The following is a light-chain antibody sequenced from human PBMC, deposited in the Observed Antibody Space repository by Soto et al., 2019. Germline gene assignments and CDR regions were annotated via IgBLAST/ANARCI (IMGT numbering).Light chain of an antibody. J-gene: IGKJ3*01. CDR3: QQYYSSPFT. Sequence: DIVMTQSPDSLAVSLGERSTINCKSSQSGLYSSNDKNYLAWYPQKPGQPPRLLIYWASTRESGVPDRVTGGGSGTECTLTISSLQAEDVAVYYCQQYYSSPFTFGPGTKVDIK. V-gene: IGKV4-1*01. CDR1: QSGLYSSNDKNY. CDR2: WAS.